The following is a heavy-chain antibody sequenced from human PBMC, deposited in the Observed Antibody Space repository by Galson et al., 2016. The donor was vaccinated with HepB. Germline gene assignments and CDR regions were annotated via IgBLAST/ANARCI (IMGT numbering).Heavy chain of an antibody. Sequence: SVKVSCKASGYTFTNYGISWVRQAPGQGLEWMGWVSGRDGHTYYTQKFQGRVTMTTDTSTDTAYMDLTSLRSDDTAVYYCARDRLYTTSTDCFDPWGQGTLVTVSS. V-gene: IGHV1-18*01. D-gene: IGHD2-21*01. CDR3: ARDRLYTTSTDCFDP. J-gene: IGHJ5*02. CDR2: VSGRDGHT. CDR1: GYTFTNYG.